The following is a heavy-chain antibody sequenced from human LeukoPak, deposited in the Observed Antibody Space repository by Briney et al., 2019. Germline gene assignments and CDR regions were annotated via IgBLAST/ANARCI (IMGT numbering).Heavy chain of an antibody. J-gene: IGHJ4*02. CDR3: ARVGGSGRFDY. V-gene: IGHV3-53*01. CDR2: IYSGGST. Sequence: GGSLRLSCAASGFTVSSNYVSWVRQAPGKGLEWVSVIYSGGSTYYADSVKGRFTISRDNAKNSLYLQMNSLRAEDTAVYYCARVGGSGRFDYWGQGTLVTVSS. D-gene: IGHD3-10*01. CDR1: GFTVSSNY.